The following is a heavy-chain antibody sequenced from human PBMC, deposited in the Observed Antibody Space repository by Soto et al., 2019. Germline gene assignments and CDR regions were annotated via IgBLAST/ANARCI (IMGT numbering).Heavy chain of an antibody. V-gene: IGHV1-3*01. CDR1: VYPLTYSP. CDR2: INADNGDT. CDR3: ERDWTHYDSSGPGDY. D-gene: IGHD3-22*01. J-gene: IGHJ4*02. Sequence: SVKVSWKSSVYPLTYSPMHLLRQAPGQSLEWMGWINADNGDTKDSQTFQGRVTITRGTSAIPAYMELSTLRSEDTAVYYCERDWTHYDSSGPGDYWGQGTLVTVS.